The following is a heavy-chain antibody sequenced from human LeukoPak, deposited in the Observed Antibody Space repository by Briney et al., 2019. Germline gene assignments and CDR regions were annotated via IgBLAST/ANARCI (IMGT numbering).Heavy chain of an antibody. J-gene: IGHJ5*02. CDR3: ARAGQWLLPQGANWFDP. CDR2: INHSGST. Sequence: SETLSLTCTVSGGSISSGNYYWTWIRQPAGKGLEWIGEINHSGSTNYNPSLKSRVTISVDTSKNQFSLKLSSVTAADTAVYYCARAGQWLLPQGANWFDPWGQGTLVTVSS. V-gene: IGHV4-61*09. CDR1: GGSISSGNYY. D-gene: IGHD6-19*01.